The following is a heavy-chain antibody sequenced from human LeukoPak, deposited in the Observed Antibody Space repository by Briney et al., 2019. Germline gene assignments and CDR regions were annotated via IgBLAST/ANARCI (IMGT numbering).Heavy chain of an antibody. J-gene: IGHJ4*02. CDR3: ILAAAGPAY. CDR2: IRGKTDVGTT. D-gene: IGHD6-13*01. Sequence: TGGSLRLSCAASGFTFSNAWMSWVRQAPGKGLEWVGRIRGKTDVGTTDYAAPVKGRFTISKDDSKNTLYLQMTSLKTEDTAVYYCILAAAGPAYWGQGTLVTVSS. CDR1: GFTFSNAW. V-gene: IGHV3-15*01.